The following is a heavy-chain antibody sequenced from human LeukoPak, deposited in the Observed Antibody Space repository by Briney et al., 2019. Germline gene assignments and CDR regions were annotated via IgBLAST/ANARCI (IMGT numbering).Heavy chain of an antibody. CDR2: INSDGSST. J-gene: IGHJ4*02. D-gene: IGHD1-7*01. CDR1: GFTFSSYW. CDR3: AKAAIGKNYYFDY. V-gene: IGHV3-74*01. Sequence: GGSLRLSCAASGFTFSSYWMHWVRQAPGKGLVWVSRINSDGSSTSYADSVKGRFTISRDNAKNTLYLQMNSLRAEDTALYYCAKAAIGKNYYFDYWGQGTLVTVSS.